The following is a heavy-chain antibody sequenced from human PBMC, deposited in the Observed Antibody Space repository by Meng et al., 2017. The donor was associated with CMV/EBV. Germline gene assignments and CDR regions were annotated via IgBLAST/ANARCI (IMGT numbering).Heavy chain of an antibody. CDR1: TVSRYA. J-gene: IGHJ4*02. V-gene: IGHV3-23*03. D-gene: IGHD6-19*01. Sequence: TVSRYAIGWGRQSTRKRLEWALVIYRGGSSTYYADSVKGRFTIPRDNSKNTLYLQMNSLSAKDTAVYYSAKEGESGAVAGHFDYWGQGTLVTVSS. CDR2: IYRGGSST. CDR3: AKEGESGAVAGHFDY.